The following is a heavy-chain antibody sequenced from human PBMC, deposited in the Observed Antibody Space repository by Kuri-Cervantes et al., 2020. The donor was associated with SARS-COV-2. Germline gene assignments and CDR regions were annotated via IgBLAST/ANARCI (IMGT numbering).Heavy chain of an antibody. Sequence: GGSLRLSCAASGFTFSSCEMNWVRQAPGKGLEWVSHISSSDDTIYYTDSVKGRFTISRDNAKNSLYLQMNSLRAEDTAVYYCARGAGYYDLWNNYDMYFDLWGRGTLVTVSS. CDR3: ARGAGYYDLWNNYDMYFDL. CDR1: GFTFSSCE. J-gene: IGHJ2*01. D-gene: IGHD3-3*01. V-gene: IGHV3-48*03. CDR2: ISSSDDTI.